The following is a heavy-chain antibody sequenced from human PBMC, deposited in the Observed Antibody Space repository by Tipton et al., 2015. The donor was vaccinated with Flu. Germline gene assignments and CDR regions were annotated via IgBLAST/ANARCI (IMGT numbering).Heavy chain of an antibody. J-gene: IGHJ5*02. V-gene: IGHV4-38-2*01. CDR1: TYPISSVYY. CDR3: VRRDYSNYASDPKSWIDR. Sequence: TLSLTCSFSTYPISSVYYWGWIRQPPGKGLEWIGSISQSGTTYYNPSLKSRLSISVDTSKRQFSLKLTAVTAADTAVYFCVRRDYSNYASDPKSWIDRWGQGTLVTVSS. D-gene: IGHD4-11*01. CDR2: ISQSGTT.